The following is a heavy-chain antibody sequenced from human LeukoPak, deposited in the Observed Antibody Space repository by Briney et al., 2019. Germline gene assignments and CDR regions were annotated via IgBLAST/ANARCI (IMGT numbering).Heavy chain of an antibody. CDR2: IIPIFGTA. J-gene: IGHJ5*02. CDR1: GGTFSSYA. V-gene: IGHV1-69*01. CDR3: ARDARQQLVNWFDP. D-gene: IGHD6-13*01. Sequence: ASVTVSCKASGGTFSSYAISWVRQAPGQGLEWMGGIIPIFGTANYAQKFQGRVTITADESTSTAYMELSSLRSEDTAVYYCARDARQQLVNWFDPWGQGTLVTVSS.